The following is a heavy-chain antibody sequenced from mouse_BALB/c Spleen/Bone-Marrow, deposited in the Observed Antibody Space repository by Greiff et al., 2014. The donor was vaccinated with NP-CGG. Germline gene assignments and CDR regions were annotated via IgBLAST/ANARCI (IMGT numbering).Heavy chain of an antibody. Sequence: QVQLKESGPELVKPGASVKMSCKASGYTFTDYVISWVKQRTGQGLEWIGEIYPGSGSNYYNEKFKGKATLTADKSSNTAYMQLSSLTSEDSAVYFCARGYYGSSYYFDYWGQGTTLTVSS. CDR2: IYPGSGSN. V-gene: IGHV1-77*01. CDR3: ARGYYGSSYYFDY. D-gene: IGHD1-1*01. CDR1: GYTFTDYV. J-gene: IGHJ2*01.